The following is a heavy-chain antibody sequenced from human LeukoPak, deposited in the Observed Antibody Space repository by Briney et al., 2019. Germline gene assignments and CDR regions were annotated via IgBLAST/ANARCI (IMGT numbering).Heavy chain of an antibody. CDR3: ARGRLTAAALDY. D-gene: IGHD2-2*01. V-gene: IGHV1-8*01. CDR2: MNPNSGNT. Sequence: GASVKVSCKASGCTFTSYDINWLREATGQGLEWMGWMNPNSGNTGYAQKFQGRVTMTRNTSISTAYMELSSLRSEDTAVYYCARGRLTAAALDYWGQGTLVTVSS. CDR1: GCTFTSYD. J-gene: IGHJ4*02.